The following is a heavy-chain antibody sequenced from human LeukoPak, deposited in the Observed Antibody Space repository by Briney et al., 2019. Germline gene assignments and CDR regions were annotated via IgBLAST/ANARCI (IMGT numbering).Heavy chain of an antibody. CDR1: GGTFSSYA. CDR3: AKSHSSGWYYYFDY. J-gene: IGHJ4*02. Sequence: SVKVSCKASGGTFSSYAISWERQAPGQGLEWMGGIIPIFGTANYAQKFQGRVTITADESTSTAYMELSSLRSEDTAVYYCAKSHSSGWYYYFDYWGQGTLVTVSS. D-gene: IGHD6-19*01. CDR2: IIPIFGTA. V-gene: IGHV1-69*13.